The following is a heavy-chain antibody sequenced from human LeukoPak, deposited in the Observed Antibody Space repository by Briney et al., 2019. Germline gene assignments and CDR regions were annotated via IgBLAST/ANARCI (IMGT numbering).Heavy chain of an antibody. D-gene: IGHD3-10*01. CDR1: GGTFSSYA. J-gene: IGHJ1*01. CDR2: IIPIFGTA. CDR3: ARTHYYGSGSYYNVGYFQH. V-gene: IGHV1-69*13. Sequence: GAPVKVSCKASGGTFSSYAISWVRQAPGQGLEWMGGIIPIFGTANYAQKFQGRVTITADESTSTAYMELSSLRSEDTAVYYCARTHYYGSGSYYNVGYFQHWGQGTLVTVSS.